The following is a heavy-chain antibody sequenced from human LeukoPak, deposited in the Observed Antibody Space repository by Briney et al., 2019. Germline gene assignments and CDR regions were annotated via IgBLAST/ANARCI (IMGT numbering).Heavy chain of an antibody. Sequence: PGGSLRLSCAASGFTFSGSAMHWVRQASGKGLEWVGRIRSKANSYATAYAASVKGRFTISRDDSKNTAYLQMNSLKTEDTAVYYCTRTTDKIYYYDSSGYYHTHDDLQHWGQGTLVTVSS. J-gene: IGHJ1*01. CDR3: TRTTDKIYYYDSSGYYHTHDDLQH. CDR2: IRSKANSYAT. D-gene: IGHD3-22*01. V-gene: IGHV3-73*01. CDR1: GFTFSGSA.